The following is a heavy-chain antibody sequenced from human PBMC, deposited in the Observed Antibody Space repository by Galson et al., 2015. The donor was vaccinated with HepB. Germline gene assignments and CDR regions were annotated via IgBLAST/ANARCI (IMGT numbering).Heavy chain of an antibody. Sequence: SLRLSCATSGFTFSSNWMSWVRQAPGKGLEWVANIRQDGNEKYYVDSVKGRFTISRDNAKNSLYLQMNILRADDTAVYYCARLGARQTYDYWGQGTLVTVSS. CDR3: ARLGARQTYDY. D-gene: IGHD6-6*01. CDR2: IRQDGNEK. J-gene: IGHJ4*02. CDR1: GFTFSSNW. V-gene: IGHV3-7*01.